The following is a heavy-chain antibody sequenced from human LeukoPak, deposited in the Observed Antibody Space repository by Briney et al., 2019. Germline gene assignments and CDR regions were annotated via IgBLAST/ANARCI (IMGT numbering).Heavy chain of an antibody. CDR2: ISGSGGRT. CDR1: GFTFGTYA. CDR3: AKDYSGSYYALDY. D-gene: IGHD1-26*01. J-gene: IGHJ4*02. V-gene: IGHV3-23*01. Sequence: GGSLRLCCAVSGFTFGTYAMSWVRQAPGKGLEWVSTISGSGGRTYYADSVKGRFTISRDKSKNTLYLQMNRLRAKDTAVYNCAKDYSGSYYALDYWGQGTLVTVSS.